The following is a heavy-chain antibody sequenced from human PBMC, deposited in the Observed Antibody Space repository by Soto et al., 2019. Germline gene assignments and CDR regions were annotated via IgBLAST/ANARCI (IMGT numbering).Heavy chain of an antibody. CDR1: GGTFSSYA. Sequence: QVQLVQSGAEVKKPGSSVKVSCKASGGTFSSYAISWVRQAPGQGLEWMGGIIPIFGTANYAQKFQGRVTITADKSTSPAYMELSSLRSEDQAVYYCARGLVRAVAVYYYGMDVWGQGTTVTVSS. CDR2: IIPIFGTA. D-gene: IGHD6-19*01. J-gene: IGHJ6*02. CDR3: ARGLVRAVAVYYYGMDV. V-gene: IGHV1-69*06.